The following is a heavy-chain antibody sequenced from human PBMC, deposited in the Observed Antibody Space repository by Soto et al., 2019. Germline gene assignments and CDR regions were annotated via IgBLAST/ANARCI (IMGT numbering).Heavy chain of an antibody. D-gene: IGHD6-13*01. Sequence: QVQLQESGPGLVKPSETLSLTCTVSGGSISSYYWSWIRQPPGKGLEWIGYIYYSGSTNYNPSLKSRVTISVDTSKNQFSLKLSSVTAADTAVYYCARDFRIAAAGTVHNWFDPWCQGTLVTVSS. CDR1: GGSISSYY. CDR3: ARDFRIAAAGTVHNWFDP. CDR2: IYYSGST. J-gene: IGHJ5*02. V-gene: IGHV4-59*01.